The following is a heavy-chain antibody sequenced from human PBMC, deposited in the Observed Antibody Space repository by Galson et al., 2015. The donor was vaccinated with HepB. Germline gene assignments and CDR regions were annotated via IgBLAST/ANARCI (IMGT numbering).Heavy chain of an antibody. D-gene: IGHD2-8*02. J-gene: IGHJ5*02. Sequence: SVKVSCKASEGTFTSYAISWMRQAPGQGLEWLGGTIPVFGITNYTQKFQGRVTITADESTSTAYMELSSLTSEDTAVYYCATDASGWLDPWGQGTLVTVSS. CDR3: ATDASGWLDP. V-gene: IGHV1-69*13. CDR2: TIPVFGIT. CDR1: EGTFTSYA.